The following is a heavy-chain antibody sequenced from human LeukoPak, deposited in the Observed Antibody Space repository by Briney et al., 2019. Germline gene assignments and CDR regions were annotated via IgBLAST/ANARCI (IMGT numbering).Heavy chain of an antibody. Sequence: GGSLRLSCAASGFTFSSYSMNWVRQAPGKGLDWVALIWGDGTRTSYADSVKGRFTISRDNSNNRLYLQMNNLRTEDTALYYCVKEVNAFDLWGQGTMVTVSS. V-gene: IGHV3-30*02. CDR2: IWGDGTRT. CDR3: VKEVNAFDL. CDR1: GFTFSSYS. J-gene: IGHJ3*01.